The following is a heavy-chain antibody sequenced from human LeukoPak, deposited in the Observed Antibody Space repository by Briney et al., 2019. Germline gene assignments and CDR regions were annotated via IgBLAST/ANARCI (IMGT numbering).Heavy chain of an antibody. CDR2: IYPGDSDT. J-gene: IGHJ4*02. CDR3: ARPDWNDYKKIDY. D-gene: IGHD1-1*01. Sequence: GESLKISCKGSGYSFTNYWIGWVRQMPGKGMEWMGIIYPGDSDTRYSPSFQGQATISADKSISTAYLQWSSLKASDTAMYYGARPDWNDYKKIDYWGQGTLVTVSS. CDR1: GYSFTNYW. V-gene: IGHV5-51*01.